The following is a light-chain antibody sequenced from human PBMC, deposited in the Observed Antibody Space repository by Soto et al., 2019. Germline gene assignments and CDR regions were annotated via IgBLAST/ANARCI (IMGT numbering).Light chain of an antibody. J-gene: IGKJ5*01. Sequence: DIQVTQSPPTLSASVLDIVTITFRASQTISSWLAWYQQKPGKAPNLLIYAASRLQSGVPSRFSGSGSGTDFTLTISSLQPEDFATYYCQQANTFPITLGQGTRLEI. CDR1: QTISSW. CDR2: AAS. V-gene: IGKV1-12*01. CDR3: QQANTFPIT.